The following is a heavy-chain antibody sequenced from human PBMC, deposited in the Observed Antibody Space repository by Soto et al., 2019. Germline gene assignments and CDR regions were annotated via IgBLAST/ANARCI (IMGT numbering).Heavy chain of an antibody. J-gene: IGHJ6*02. CDR3: ATYYDFWSGYSRDYYYYGMDV. Sequence: PWESLKISWKCSGYSFTSYWIVWVRQMPGNGLESMGVTYPVDSDTRYSPSCQGQDTISADKSISTAYLQWSSLKASDTAMYYCATYYDFWSGYSRDYYYYGMDVWGQGTTVTVSS. CDR2: TYPVDSDT. V-gene: IGHV5-51*01. CDR1: GYSFTSYW. D-gene: IGHD3-3*01.